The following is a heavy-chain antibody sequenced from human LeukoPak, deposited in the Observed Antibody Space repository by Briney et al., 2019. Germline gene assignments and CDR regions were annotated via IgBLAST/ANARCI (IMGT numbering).Heavy chain of an antibody. Sequence: ASVKVSCKASGFTFTSSAMQWVRQARGQRLEWIGWIVVGSGNTNYAQKFQERVTITRDMSTSTAYMELSSLRSEDTAVYYCAARQYSSSWPHLFDYWGQGTLVTVSS. D-gene: IGHD6-13*01. CDR2: IVVGSGNT. J-gene: IGHJ4*02. CDR3: AARQYSSSWPHLFDY. V-gene: IGHV1-58*02. CDR1: GFTFTSSA.